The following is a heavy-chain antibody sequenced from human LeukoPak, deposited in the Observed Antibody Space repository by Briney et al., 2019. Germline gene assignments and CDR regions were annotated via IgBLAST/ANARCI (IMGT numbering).Heavy chain of an antibody. CDR2: INPNSGGT. D-gene: IGHD6-19*01. CDR1: GYTFTGYY. J-gene: IGHJ5*02. CDR3: ARGRINIAVAGTPINWFDP. V-gene: IGHV1-2*02. Sequence: ASVKVSCKASGYTFTGYYMHWVRQAPGQGLEWMGWINPNSGGTNYAQKFQGRVTMTRDTSISTAYMELSRLRSDDTAVYHCARGRINIAVAGTPINWFDPWGQGTLVTVSS.